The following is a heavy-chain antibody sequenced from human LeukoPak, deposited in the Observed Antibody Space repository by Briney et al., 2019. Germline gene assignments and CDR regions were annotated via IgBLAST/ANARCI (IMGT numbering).Heavy chain of an antibody. CDR3: ARIRMITFGGVIVRTYYFDY. CDR1: NYSICSGYY. J-gene: IGHJ4*02. CDR2: IYHRGNT. Sequence: PSETLSLTCAVSNYSICSGYYWGWIRPPPGKGLEWIGIIYHRGNTYYNPSLKSRVTISVDTSKNQFSLKLSSVTAADTAVYYCARIRMITFGGVIVRTYYFDYWGQGTLVIVSS. D-gene: IGHD3-16*02. V-gene: IGHV4-38-2*01.